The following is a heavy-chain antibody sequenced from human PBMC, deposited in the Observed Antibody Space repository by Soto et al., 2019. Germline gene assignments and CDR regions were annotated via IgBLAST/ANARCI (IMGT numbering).Heavy chain of an antibody. D-gene: IGHD1-7*01. CDR2: INPNNGNT. CDR1: GYTFTSYD. V-gene: IGHV1-8*01. CDR3: ARTSSGTREGFDP. Sequence: QVQLVQSGAEVKKPGASVKVSCKASGYTFTSYDINWVRQATGQGLEWMGWINPNNGNTGYAQNFPGRVTMTRDTSISTAYMELSSLRSEDTAVYFCARTSSGTREGFDPWGQGTLVTVSS. J-gene: IGHJ5*02.